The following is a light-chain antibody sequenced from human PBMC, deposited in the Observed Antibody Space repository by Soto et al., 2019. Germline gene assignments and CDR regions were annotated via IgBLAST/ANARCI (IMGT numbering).Light chain of an antibody. Sequence: DIPMTQSPSSLSASVGDSVPITCRASQGISTYLNWYQQKPGKAPKVLIYAASSLQSGVPSRFSGSGSETDFTLTISSLQPEDFATYSCQQSNSITWTFGQGTKVDIK. CDR1: QGISTY. CDR3: QQSNSITWT. J-gene: IGKJ1*01. V-gene: IGKV1-39*01. CDR2: AAS.